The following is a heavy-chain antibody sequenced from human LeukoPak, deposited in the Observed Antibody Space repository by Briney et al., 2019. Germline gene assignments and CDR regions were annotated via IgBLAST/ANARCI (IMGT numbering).Heavy chain of an antibody. D-gene: IGHD3-3*01. Sequence: GGSLRLSCAASGFTFHNNWMSWVRQAPGKGLEWVANINQDGSEKNYVDSAKGRFTISRDNAKNSLSLQMNSLRAEDTAVYYCARRSPLEWLSEQYYFDYWGQGTLVTVSS. CDR1: GFTFHNNW. CDR3: ARRSPLEWLSEQYYFDY. V-gene: IGHV3-7*03. CDR2: INQDGSEK. J-gene: IGHJ4*02.